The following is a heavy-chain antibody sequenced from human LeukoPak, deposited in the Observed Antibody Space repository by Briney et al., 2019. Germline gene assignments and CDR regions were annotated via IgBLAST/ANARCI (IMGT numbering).Heavy chain of an antibody. V-gene: IGHV4-34*01. CDR1: GVSFSGYY. CDR3: ARRRASGRVVVAATIDY. D-gene: IGHD2-15*01. CDR2: INHSGST. Sequence: PSETLSLTCAVYGVSFSGYYWSWIRQPPGKGLEWIGEINHSGSTNYNPSLKSRVTISVDTSKNQFSLKLSSVTAADTAVYYCARRRASGRVVVAATIDYWGQGTLVTVSS. J-gene: IGHJ4*02.